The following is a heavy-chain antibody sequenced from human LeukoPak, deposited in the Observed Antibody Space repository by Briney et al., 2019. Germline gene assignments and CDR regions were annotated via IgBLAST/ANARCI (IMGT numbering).Heavy chain of an antibody. Sequence: TSETLSLTCAVSSGSINSGGYSWSWIRQPPGKGLEWIGYIYHSGSTYYNPSLKSRVTMSLDRSKNQFSLNLSSVTAADTAVYYCARVSWFAGFGESTGPSFDYWGQGTLVTVSS. CDR2: IYHSGST. V-gene: IGHV4-30-2*01. CDR1: SGSINSGGYS. CDR3: ARVSWFAGFGESTGPSFDY. D-gene: IGHD3-10*01. J-gene: IGHJ4*02.